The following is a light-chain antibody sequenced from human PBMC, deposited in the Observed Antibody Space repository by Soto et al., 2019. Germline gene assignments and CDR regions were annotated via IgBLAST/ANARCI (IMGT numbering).Light chain of an antibody. V-gene: IGKV1-5*01. CDR3: QQYNRQRT. J-gene: IGKJ1*01. CDR2: DVS. CDR1: QSISGW. Sequence: DIQMNQSPSTLSVSVGDRVTITCRASQSISGWLAWYQQKPGQAPRILIYDVSSLESGPPPRFSCSGSGTEITLTLSSLQPDDVATYYRQQYNRQRTFGQGTKVDI.